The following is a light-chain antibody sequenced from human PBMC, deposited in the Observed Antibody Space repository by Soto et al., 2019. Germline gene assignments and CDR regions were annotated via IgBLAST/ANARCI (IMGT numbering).Light chain of an antibody. V-gene: IGKV1-39*01. CDR3: QQSYSTLIT. CDR1: QSISSF. J-gene: IGKJ4*01. CDR2: GAT. Sequence: EIEVTQSPSSLSAYVGGRGTITCLASQSISSFLNWYQQKRGKAPKLLIQGATALQSGVPLRFSGSGSGTDFSLTISSLQPEDFATYYCQQSYSTLITFGGGTKVDIK.